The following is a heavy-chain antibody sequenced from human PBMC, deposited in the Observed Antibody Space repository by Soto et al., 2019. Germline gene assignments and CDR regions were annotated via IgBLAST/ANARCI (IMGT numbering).Heavy chain of an antibody. Sequence: ASVKVSCKASGYTFTGYYMHWVRQAPGQGLEWMGWINPNSGGTNYAQKFQGWVTMTRDTSISTAYMELSRLRSDDTAVYYCACLYCPEGLYMTKVRTDFDHWGQGTPVTVSS. V-gene: IGHV1-2*04. CDR3: ACLYCPEGLYMTKVRTDFDH. CDR1: GYTFTGYY. D-gene: IGHD3-10*01. CDR2: INPNSGGT. J-gene: IGHJ4*02.